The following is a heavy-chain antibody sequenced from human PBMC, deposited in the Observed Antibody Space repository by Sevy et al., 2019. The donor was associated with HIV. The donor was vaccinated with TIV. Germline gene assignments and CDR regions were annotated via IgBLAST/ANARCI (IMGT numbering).Heavy chain of an antibody. CDR3: TIDPVHFL. CDR2: IRSKTDGGTT. V-gene: IGHV3-15*01. Sequence: GGSLRLSCVASGFTFSNVWMSWVRQAPGKGPEWVGRIRSKTDGGTTDYAAPVKGRFTISRDDSKNTLDLQMSGLKTEDTALYYCTIDPVHFLWGRGTLVTVSS. CDR1: GFTFSNVW. J-gene: IGHJ4*02. D-gene: IGHD6-6*01.